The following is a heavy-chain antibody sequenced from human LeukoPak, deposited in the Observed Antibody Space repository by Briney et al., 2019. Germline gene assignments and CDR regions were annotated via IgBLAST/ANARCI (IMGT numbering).Heavy chain of an antibody. Sequence: GSVKVSCKASGYTFTSYDINWVRQATGQGLEWMGWMNPNSGNTGYAQKFQGRVTMTRNTSISTAYMELSSLRSEDTAVYYCARGRDDFWSGYQDYWGQGTLVTVSS. CDR1: GYTFTSYD. CDR2: MNPNSGNT. J-gene: IGHJ4*02. D-gene: IGHD3-3*01. CDR3: ARGRDDFWSGYQDY. V-gene: IGHV1-8*01.